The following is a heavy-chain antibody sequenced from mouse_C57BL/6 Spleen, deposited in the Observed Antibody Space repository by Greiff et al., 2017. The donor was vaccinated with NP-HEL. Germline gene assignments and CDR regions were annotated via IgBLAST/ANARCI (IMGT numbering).Heavy chain of an antibody. CDR1: GDTVKSEG. V-gene: IGHV1-59*01. CDR3: ARPDYYGSSSYYFDY. D-gene: IGHD1-1*01. Sequence: VQLQQPGAELVRPGTSVKLSCKASGDTVKSEGRHGVKQRPGEGREGRGGRDRLDSYTNYNQKFKGKATLTVDTSSSTAYMQLSSLTSEDSAVYYCARPDYYGSSSYYFDYWGQGTTLTVSS. CDR2: RDRLDSYT. J-gene: IGHJ2*01.